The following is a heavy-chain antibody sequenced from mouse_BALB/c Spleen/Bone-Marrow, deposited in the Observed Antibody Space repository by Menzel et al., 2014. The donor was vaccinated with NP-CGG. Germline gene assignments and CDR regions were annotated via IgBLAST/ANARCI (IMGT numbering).Heavy chain of an antibody. D-gene: IGHD1-1*01. J-gene: IGHJ2*01. V-gene: IGHV1-7*01. CDR2: INPSTGYT. CDR1: GYTFTTYW. CDR3: VLITPVVSDY. Sequence: QVQLQQSGAELAKPGASVKMSCKASGYTFTTYWMHWVKQRPGQGLEWIGYINPSTGYTEYIQKFKDKAILTADKSSSTAYMQLNSLTSEDSSVYYCVLITPVVSDYWGQGTTLTVSS.